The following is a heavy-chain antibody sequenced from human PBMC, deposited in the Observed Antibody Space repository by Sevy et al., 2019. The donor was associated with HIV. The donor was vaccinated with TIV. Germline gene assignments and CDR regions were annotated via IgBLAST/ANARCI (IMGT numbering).Heavy chain of an antibody. V-gene: IGHV3-33*01. CDR1: AFTFSAYG. CDR2: ISYDGGKK. D-gene: IGHD2-2*01. Sequence: GGSLRLSCAASAFTFSAYGMHWVRQAPGKGLEWVSTISYDGGKKYYADSVKGRFTISRDNSKNTLYLQMNSLRAEDTAVYYCVREGVPAAIGFDYWGQGTLVTVSS. CDR3: VREGVPAAIGFDY. J-gene: IGHJ4*02.